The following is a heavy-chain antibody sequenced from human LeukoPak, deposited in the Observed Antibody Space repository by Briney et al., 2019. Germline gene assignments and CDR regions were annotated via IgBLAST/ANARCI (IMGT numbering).Heavy chain of an antibody. CDR3: ANREYHLPALY. CDR1: GFTFSSYG. CDR2: ISYDGTNK. J-gene: IGHJ4*02. Sequence: GGSLRLSCAASGFTFSSYGMHWVRQAPGKGLEWVAVISYDGTNKYYADSVKGRFTISRDNSKNTLYLQMNSLRAEDTAVYYCANREYHLPALYWGQGTLVTVSS. V-gene: IGHV3-30*18. D-gene: IGHD2-2*01.